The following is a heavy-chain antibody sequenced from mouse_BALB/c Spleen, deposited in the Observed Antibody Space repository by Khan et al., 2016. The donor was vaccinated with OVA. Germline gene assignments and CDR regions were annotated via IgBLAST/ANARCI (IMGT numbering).Heavy chain of an antibody. V-gene: IGHV3-2*02. CDR3: ARRYYYGHWYFDV. CDR2: ISYSGST. J-gene: IGHJ1*01. CDR1: GYSITSDYA. Sequence: EAQLQESGPGLVKPSQSLSLTCTVTGYSITSDYAWNWIRQLPGNKLEWMAYISYSGSTSYHPSLKSRVSITRDTSKNQFFLQLNSVTTEDTATYYCARRYYYGHWYFDVWGAGTTVTVSS. D-gene: IGHD1-1*01.